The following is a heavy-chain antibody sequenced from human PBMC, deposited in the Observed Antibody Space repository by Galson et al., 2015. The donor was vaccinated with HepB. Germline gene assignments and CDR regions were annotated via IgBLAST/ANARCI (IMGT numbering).Heavy chain of an antibody. CDR3: ARVGSVYGGNFVYSNWFDP. CDR1: GYSFTSYW. V-gene: IGHV5-51*01. CDR2: ICPGDSDT. D-gene: IGHD4-23*01. J-gene: IGHJ5*02. Sequence: QSGAEVKKPGESLEISCTGSGYSFTSYWIGWVRQMPGKGLEWMGIICPGDSDTRYSPSFQGQVTISADKSISTAYLQWSSLKASDTAMYYCARVGSVYGGNFVYSNWFDPWGQGTLVTVSS.